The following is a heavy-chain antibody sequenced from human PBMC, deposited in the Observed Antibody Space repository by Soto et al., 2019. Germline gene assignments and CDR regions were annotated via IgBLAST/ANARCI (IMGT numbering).Heavy chain of an antibody. D-gene: IGHD3-22*01. Sequence: GGSLRLSCAASGFTFSSYWMHWVRQAPGKGLVWVSRINSDGSSTSYADSVKGRFTISRDNAKNTLYLQMNSLRAEDTAVYYTESGVIVLSPGSAPWGKGTLDPVSP. CDR2: INSDGSST. CDR3: ESGVIVLSPGSAP. V-gene: IGHV3-74*01. CDR1: GFTFSSYW. J-gene: IGHJ5*02.